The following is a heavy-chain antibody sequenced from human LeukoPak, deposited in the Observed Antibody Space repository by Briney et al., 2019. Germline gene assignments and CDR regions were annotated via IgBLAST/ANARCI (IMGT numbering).Heavy chain of an antibody. D-gene: IGHD3-3*01. CDR2: INHSGST. J-gene: IGHJ6*03. Sequence: SETLSLTRAVYGGSFSGYYWSWIRQPPGKGLEWIGEINHSGSTNSNPPLKSRVTISVDTSKNQFSLELSSVTAADTAVYYCARGDVAKPTYYDFWSGYRSYYYYYMDVWGKGTTVTVSS. CDR1: GGSFSGYY. V-gene: IGHV4-34*01. CDR3: ARGDVAKPTYYDFWSGYRSYYYYYMDV.